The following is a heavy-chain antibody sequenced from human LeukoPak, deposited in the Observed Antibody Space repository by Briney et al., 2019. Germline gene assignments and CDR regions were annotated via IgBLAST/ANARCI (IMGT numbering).Heavy chain of an antibody. CDR2: ISSSSSYI. CDR3: ARATSGLYYYYYYMDV. J-gene: IGHJ6*03. Sequence: GGSLRLSCAASGFTFSSYSMNWVRQAPGKGLEWVSSISSSSSYIYYADSVKGRFTISRDNAKNSLYLQMNSLRAEDTAVYYCARATSGLYYYYYYMDVWGKGTTVTISS. D-gene: IGHD3-10*01. CDR1: GFTFSSYS. V-gene: IGHV3-21*01.